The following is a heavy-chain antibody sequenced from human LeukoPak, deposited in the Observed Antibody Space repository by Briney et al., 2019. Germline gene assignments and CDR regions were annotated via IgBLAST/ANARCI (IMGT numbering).Heavy chain of an antibody. CDR1: GGSISSYY. D-gene: IGHD4-17*01. CDR3: ARYGDYVFDY. Sequence: SETLSLTCTVSGGSISSYYWSWIRQPPGKGLEWIGYIYYSGSTHYNPSLKSRVTISVDTSKNQFSLKLSSVTAADTAVYFCARYGDYVFDYWGQGTLVTVSS. J-gene: IGHJ4*02. CDR2: IYYSGST. V-gene: IGHV4-59*01.